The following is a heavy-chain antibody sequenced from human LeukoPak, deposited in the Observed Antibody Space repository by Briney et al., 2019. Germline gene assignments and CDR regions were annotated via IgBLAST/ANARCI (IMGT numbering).Heavy chain of an antibody. CDR1: GFTFSSHG. Sequence: GGSLRLSCAASGFTFSSHGMNWVRQAPGKGLEWVSGISPNGVITYYADSVKGRFTISRDNSKGTVYLQMNSLRPEDTAVYYCAKDDAWLQYGDWGRGTLVTVSS. CDR3: AKDDAWLQYGD. D-gene: IGHD5-24*01. J-gene: IGHJ4*02. V-gene: IGHV3-23*01. CDR2: ISPNGVIT.